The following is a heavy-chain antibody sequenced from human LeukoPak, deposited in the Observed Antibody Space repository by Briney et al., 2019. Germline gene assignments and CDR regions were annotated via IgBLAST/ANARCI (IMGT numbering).Heavy chain of an antibody. V-gene: IGHV3-64*02. Sequence: GGSLRLSCAACGFTFSTYAMHWVRQAPGKGLEYVSTITGNGGSTYYADSVKGRFTISRDNSKNTLYLQMGSLRAEDMAVYYCARKDRNSGYGALDYWGQGTLVTVSS. J-gene: IGHJ4*02. CDR2: ITGNGGST. CDR3: ARKDRNSGYGALDY. CDR1: GFTFSTYA. D-gene: IGHD5-12*01.